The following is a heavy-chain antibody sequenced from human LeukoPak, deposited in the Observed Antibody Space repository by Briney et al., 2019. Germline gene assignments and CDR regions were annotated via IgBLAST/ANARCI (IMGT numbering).Heavy chain of an antibody. CDR3: ARPMVRGVRIPFDI. D-gene: IGHD3-10*01. CDR1: GGSISSSSYY. J-gene: IGHJ3*02. V-gene: IGHV4-39*01. CDR2: IYYSGST. Sequence: SETLSLTCTVSGGSISSSSYYWGWIRQPPGKGLEWIGSIYYSGSTYYNPSLKSRVTISVDTSKNQFSLKLGSVTAADTAVYYCARPMVRGVRIPFDIWGQGTMVTVSS.